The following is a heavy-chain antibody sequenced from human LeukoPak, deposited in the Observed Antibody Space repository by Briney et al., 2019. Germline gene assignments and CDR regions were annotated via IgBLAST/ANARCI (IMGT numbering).Heavy chain of an antibody. CDR2: ISDSGGST. J-gene: IGHJ6*02. Sequence: GGSLRLSCSASGFPFSSYAMHWVRQAPGKGLEYVSAISDSGGSTYYADSVKGRFTISRDNSKNTLYLQMNSLRAEDTAVYFCVRGYSFGPYGMDVWGQGTTVTVSS. CDR1: GFPFSSYA. D-gene: IGHD2-15*01. CDR3: VRGYSFGPYGMDV. V-gene: IGHV3-64D*09.